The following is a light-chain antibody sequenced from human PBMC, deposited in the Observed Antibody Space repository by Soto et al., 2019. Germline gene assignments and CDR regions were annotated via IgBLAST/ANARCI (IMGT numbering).Light chain of an antibody. CDR3: QHYGRSPQNT. J-gene: IGKJ2*01. CDR1: QSISSSY. V-gene: IGKV3-20*01. CDR2: GAS. Sequence: EIVLTQSPDTLSLSPGERATLSCRASQSISSSYLAWYQQKPGQAPRLLIHGASSRATGIPDRFSGSGSGTDFTLTISRLEPEDFTVYYCQHYGRSPQNTFGQGTKLEIK.